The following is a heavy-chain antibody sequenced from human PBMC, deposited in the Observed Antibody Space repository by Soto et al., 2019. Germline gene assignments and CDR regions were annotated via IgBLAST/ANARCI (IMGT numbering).Heavy chain of an antibody. CDR2: IKADGSEK. D-gene: IGHD2-15*01. V-gene: IGHV3-7*01. Sequence: EVQLVESGGGLVQPGGSLRLSCVASGFTFTSFWMTWVRQAPGRGLEWVANIKADGSEKYYVDSVKGRFTISRDNARNSVYLQMDSLRAEDTAVYYCAVAYGLDVWGQGTTVSVSS. J-gene: IGHJ6*02. CDR1: GFTFTSFW. CDR3: AVAYGLDV.